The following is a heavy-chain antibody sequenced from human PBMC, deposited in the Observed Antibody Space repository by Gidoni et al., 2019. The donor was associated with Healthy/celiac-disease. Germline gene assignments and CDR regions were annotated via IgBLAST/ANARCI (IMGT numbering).Heavy chain of an antibody. CDR3: ATRPVVPRKHLTTEYYFDY. Sequence: EVQLLESGGGLVQPGGSLRLSCAASGFPFSSYAMSWVRQAPGKGLEWVSAIRGSGGSTYYADSVKGRFTISRDNSKNTLYLQMNSLRAEDTAVYYCATRPVVPRKHLTTEYYFDYWGQGTLVTVSS. V-gene: IGHV3-23*01. CDR2: IRGSGGST. D-gene: IGHD2-2*01. CDR1: GFPFSSYA. J-gene: IGHJ4*02.